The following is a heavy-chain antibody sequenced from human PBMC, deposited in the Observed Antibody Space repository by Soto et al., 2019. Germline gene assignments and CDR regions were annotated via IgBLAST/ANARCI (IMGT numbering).Heavy chain of an antibody. D-gene: IGHD3-10*01. Sequence: QITLKESGPTLVKPTQTLTLTCTFTGFSLSTSGVGVGWIRQPPGKALEWLALIYWDDDKRYSPSLQSRLTIAKDTSKNQVVLTMTNMDPVDTATYYSAHGARGSGSCLSLFDPWGQGTLVTVSS. J-gene: IGHJ5*02. CDR2: IYWDDDK. CDR1: GFSLSTSGVG. CDR3: AHGARGSGSCLSLFDP. V-gene: IGHV2-5*02.